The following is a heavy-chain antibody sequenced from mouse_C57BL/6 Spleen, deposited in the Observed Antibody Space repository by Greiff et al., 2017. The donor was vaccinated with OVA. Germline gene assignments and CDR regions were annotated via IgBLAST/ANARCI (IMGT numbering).Heavy chain of an antibody. CDR2: INPYNGDT. Sequence: EVQLQQSGPELVKPGDSVKISCKASGYSFTGYFMNWVMQSHGKSLEWIGRINPYNGDTFYNQKFKGKATLTVDKSSSTAHMELRSLTSEDSAVYYCARCGGYDGGDAMDYWGQGTSVTVSS. J-gene: IGHJ4*01. CDR1: GYSFTGYF. V-gene: IGHV1-20*01. CDR3: ARCGGYDGGDAMDY. D-gene: IGHD2-2*01.